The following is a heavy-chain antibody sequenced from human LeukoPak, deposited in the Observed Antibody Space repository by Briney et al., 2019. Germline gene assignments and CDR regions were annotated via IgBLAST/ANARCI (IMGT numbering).Heavy chain of an antibody. V-gene: IGHV3-13*01. CDR2: IGTYDDT. CDR3: VRGWPGDFEY. J-gene: IGHJ4*02. Sequence: GGSLRLSCAASGFTFRSYDMHWVRHTTGKGLEWVSSIGTYDDTFYSNSVKGRFTIFRDNAQDSLYLQMNSLRTGDTAVYYCVRGWPGDFEYWGLGTLVTVST. D-gene: IGHD3-10*01. CDR1: GFTFRSYD.